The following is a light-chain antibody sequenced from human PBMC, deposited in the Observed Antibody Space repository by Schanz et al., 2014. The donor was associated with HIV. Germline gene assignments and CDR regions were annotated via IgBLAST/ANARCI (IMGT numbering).Light chain of an antibody. CDR2: ATS. Sequence: EIVLTQSPGTLSLSPGGRATLSCGASQRLSSSYLAWYQQKRDQPPRLVIYATSTRAAGIPDRFSGTGSGTDFTLTISSLEPEDFAVYYCQQYGSSVYTFGQGTKLEIK. CDR1: QRLSSSY. CDR3: QQYGSSVYT. J-gene: IGKJ2*01. V-gene: IGKV3-20*01.